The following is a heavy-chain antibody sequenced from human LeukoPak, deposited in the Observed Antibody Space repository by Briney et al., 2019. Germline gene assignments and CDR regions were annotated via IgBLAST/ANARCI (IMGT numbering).Heavy chain of an antibody. CDR3: SGPYSSSWYETY. CDR1: GGSISSSSYY. J-gene: IGHJ4*02. V-gene: IGHV4-39*01. Sequence: SETLSLTCTVSGGSISSSSYYWGWIRQPPGKGLEWIGSIYYSGSTYYNPSLKSRVTISVDTSKNQFSLKLSSVTAADTAVYYCSGPYSSSWYETYWSQGTLVTVSS. D-gene: IGHD6-13*01. CDR2: IYYSGST.